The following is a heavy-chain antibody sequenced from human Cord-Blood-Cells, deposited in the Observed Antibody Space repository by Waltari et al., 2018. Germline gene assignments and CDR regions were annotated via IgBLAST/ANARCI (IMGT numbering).Heavy chain of an antibody. CDR1: GGSFSGYY. D-gene: IGHD3-10*01. CDR2: INHSGST. V-gene: IGHV4-34*01. CDR3: ARVWFGEFYIDY. J-gene: IGHJ4*02. Sequence: QVQLQQWGAGLLKPSETLSLTCAVYGGSFSGYYWSWIRQPPGKGLEWIGEINHSGSTNDTPSLKSRVTISVDTSKNQFSLKLSSVTAADTAVYYCARVWFGEFYIDYWGQGTLVTVSS.